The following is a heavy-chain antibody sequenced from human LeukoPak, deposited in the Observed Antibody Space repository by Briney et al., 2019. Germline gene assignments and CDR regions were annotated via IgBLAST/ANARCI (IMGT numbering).Heavy chain of an antibody. Sequence: PGGSLRLSCAASGFTFSSYAMSWVRQAPGRGLEWVSTVNEGGENTHYADSVKGRFTISRDNAKNTLSLQMDSLRGEDSAMYYCATDTGAFHFAYWGQGTLVTVSS. D-gene: IGHD2-8*02. J-gene: IGHJ4*02. V-gene: IGHV3-23*01. CDR2: VNEGGENT. CDR1: GFTFSSYA. CDR3: ATDTGAFHFAY.